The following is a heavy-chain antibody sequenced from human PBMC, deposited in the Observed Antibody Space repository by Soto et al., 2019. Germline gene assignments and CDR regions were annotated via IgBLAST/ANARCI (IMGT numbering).Heavy chain of an antibody. CDR2: IYYSGST. V-gene: IGHV4-39*01. D-gene: IGHD1-26*01. J-gene: IGHJ4*02. CDR3: ARLIPSGYFDY. CDR1: GGSISSSSYY. Sequence: PSGTLCLTCTVSGGSISSSSYYWGWIRQPPGKGLEWIGSIYYSGSTYYNPSLKSRVTISVDTSKNQFSLKLSSVTAADTAVYYCARLIPSGYFDYWGQGTLVTVSS.